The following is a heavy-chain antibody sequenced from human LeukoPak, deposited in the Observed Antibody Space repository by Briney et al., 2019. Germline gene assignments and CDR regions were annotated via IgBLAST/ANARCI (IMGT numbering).Heavy chain of an antibody. D-gene: IGHD1-20*01. V-gene: IGHV3-7*03. CDR3: ARDEGLITGSHFDY. J-gene: IGHJ4*02. Sequence: GGSLRLSCAASGFTFSSYWMSWVRQPPGKGLEWVANINQDGSEKYYVDSVKGRFTISRDNAKNSLYLQMNSLRAEDTAVYYCARDEGLITGSHFDYWGQGTLVTVSS. CDR1: GFTFSSYW. CDR2: INQDGSEK.